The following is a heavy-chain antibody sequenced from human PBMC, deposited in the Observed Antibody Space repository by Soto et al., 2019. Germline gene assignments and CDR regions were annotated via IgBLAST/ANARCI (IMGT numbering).Heavy chain of an antibody. J-gene: IGHJ4*02. D-gene: IGHD2-15*01. V-gene: IGHV3-33*01. CDR3: ARDIVVVVAATPVLDY. CDR2: IWYDGSNK. CDR1: GFTFSSYG. Sequence: GGSLRLSCAASGFTFSSYGMHWVRQAPGKGLEWVAVIWYDGSNKYYADSVKGRFTISRDNSKNTLYLQMNSLRAEDTAVYYCARDIVVVVAATPVLDYWGQGTLVTVSS.